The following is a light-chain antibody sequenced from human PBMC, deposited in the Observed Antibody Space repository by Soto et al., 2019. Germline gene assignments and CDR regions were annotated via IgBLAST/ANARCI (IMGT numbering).Light chain of an antibody. CDR1: QNIRSNY. V-gene: IGKV3-20*01. CDR2: DAS. J-gene: IGKJ2*01. CDR3: HHPRGSPPNT. Sequence: EIVLTQSPGTLSLSPGERATLSCRASQNIRSNYLAWYQQKPGQAPRLRLYDASRRGTGIPDRFSGSGSGRDFTITINSLQPQDFAVYHCHHPRGSPPNTFGQGTQLDI.